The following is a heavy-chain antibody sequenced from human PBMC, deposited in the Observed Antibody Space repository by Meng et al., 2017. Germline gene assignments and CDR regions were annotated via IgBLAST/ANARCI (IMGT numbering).Heavy chain of an antibody. V-gene: IGHV3-15*01. J-gene: IGHJ4*02. CDR1: GFTFSNAW. Sequence: GESLKISCAASGFTFSNAWMSWVRQAPGKGLEWVGRIKSKTDGGTTDYAAPVKGRFTISRDDSKNTLYLQMNSLKTEDTAVYYCTTGGIWFGDQIRYWGQGTLVTVSS. CDR2: IKSKTDGGTT. CDR3: TTGGIWFGDQIRY. D-gene: IGHD3-10*01.